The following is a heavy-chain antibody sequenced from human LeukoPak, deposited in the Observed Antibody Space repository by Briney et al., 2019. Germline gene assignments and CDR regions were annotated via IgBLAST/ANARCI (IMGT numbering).Heavy chain of an antibody. CDR2: ISSSSSYI. J-gene: IGHJ6*04. Sequence: GGSLRHSCAASGFTFSSYSMNWVRQAPGKGLEWVSSISSSSSYIYYADSVKGRFTISRDNAKNSLYLQMNSLRAEDTAVYYCAELGITMIGGVWGKGTTVTISS. CDR3: AELGITMIGGV. V-gene: IGHV3-21*01. D-gene: IGHD3-10*02. CDR1: GFTFSSYS.